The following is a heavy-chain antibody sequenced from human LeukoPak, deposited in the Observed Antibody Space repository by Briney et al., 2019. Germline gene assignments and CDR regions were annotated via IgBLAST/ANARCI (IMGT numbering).Heavy chain of an antibody. CDR3: AREKLGWAYFDH. Sequence: TGGSLRLSCTASGFTFTSYWVTWVRQAPGKGLEWVASIKADGSVIYYVDSVKGRFTISRDNAKNSLYLQMNSLRAEDTAVYYCAREKLGWAYFDHWGQGALVTVSS. J-gene: IGHJ4*02. V-gene: IGHV3-7*01. CDR2: IKADGSVI. D-gene: IGHD7-27*01. CDR1: GFTFTSYW.